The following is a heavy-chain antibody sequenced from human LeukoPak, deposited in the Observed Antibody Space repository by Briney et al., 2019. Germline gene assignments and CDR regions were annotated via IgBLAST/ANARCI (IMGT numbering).Heavy chain of an antibody. CDR2: IYPGDSDT. V-gene: IGHV5-51*01. D-gene: IGHD3-10*01. CDR1: GYSFTSYW. J-gene: IGHJ4*02. Sequence: GESLKISCKGFGYSFTSYWIAWVRQMPGKGLEWMGIIYPGDSDTRYSPSFQGQVTISADKSINTAYLQWSSLKASDTAMYYCASRGITMVRGVIHPFDYWGQGTLVTVSS. CDR3: ASRGITMVRGVIHPFDY.